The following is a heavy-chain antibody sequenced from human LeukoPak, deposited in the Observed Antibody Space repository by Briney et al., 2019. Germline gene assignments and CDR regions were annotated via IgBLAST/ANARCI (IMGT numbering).Heavy chain of an antibody. Sequence: SETLSLTCTVSGGSLSSSSYYWGWIRPPPGKGLEWIVSIYYSGSTYYNPSIKSRVTISLDTSKNQFSLKLTSVTAADTAVYYCARDPYYYDSSGYYKVIHAFDIWGQGTMVTVSS. J-gene: IGHJ3*02. V-gene: IGHV4-39*07. D-gene: IGHD3-22*01. CDR2: IYYSGST. CDR1: GGSLSSSSYY. CDR3: ARDPYYYDSSGYYKVIHAFDI.